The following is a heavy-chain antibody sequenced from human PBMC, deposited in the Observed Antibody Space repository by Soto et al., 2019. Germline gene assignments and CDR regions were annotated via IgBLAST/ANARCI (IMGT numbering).Heavy chain of an antibody. CDR1: GGSFSSTSYY. D-gene: IGHD3-16*02. Sequence: QLQLQESGPGLVKPSETLSLTCSVSGGSFSSTSYYWGWIRQPPGKGLEWIGSIYYSGRTYYNPSLAGRIPMSVDTSKNLFSLKLSSVTAADTAVSYCARHVPFGGIIVCYFDSWGQGTLVTVSS. V-gene: IGHV4-39*01. CDR2: IYYSGRT. CDR3: ARHVPFGGIIVCYFDS. J-gene: IGHJ4*02.